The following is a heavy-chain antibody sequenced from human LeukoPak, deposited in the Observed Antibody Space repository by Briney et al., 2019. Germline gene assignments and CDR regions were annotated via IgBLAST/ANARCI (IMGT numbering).Heavy chain of an antibody. D-gene: IGHD6-6*01. CDR3: AKGYSSSSFVDY. CDR1: GGSISSYY. CDR2: IYYSGST. Sequence: SETLSLTCAVSGGSISSYYWGWIRQPPGKGLEWIGSIYYSGSTYYNPSLKSRVTISVDTSKNQFSLKLSSVTAADTAVYYCAKGYSSSSFVDYWGQGTLVTVSS. J-gene: IGHJ4*02. V-gene: IGHV4-39*07.